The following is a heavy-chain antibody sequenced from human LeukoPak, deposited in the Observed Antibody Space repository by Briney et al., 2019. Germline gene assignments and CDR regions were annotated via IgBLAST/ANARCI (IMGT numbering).Heavy chain of an antibody. CDR3: ARTYDFGRGPPGDAFDN. CDR2: IDARSGIT. V-gene: IGHV3-48*01. CDR1: GFTFTIFG. D-gene: IGHD3-3*01. J-gene: IGHJ3*02. Sequence: PGGSLILSCAASGFTFTIFGLNWVRQAPGKGPEWVSYIDARSGITYYADSVQGRFTISRDNAKESVFLQMNSLRADDTAVYYCARTYDFGRGPPGDAFDNWGPGTLVIVSS.